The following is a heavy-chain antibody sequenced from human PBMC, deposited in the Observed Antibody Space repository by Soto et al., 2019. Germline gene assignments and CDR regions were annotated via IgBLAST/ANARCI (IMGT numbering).Heavy chain of an antibody. V-gene: IGHV2-5*02. CDR2: IYWDDDK. J-gene: IGHJ4*01. D-gene: IGHD2-2*01. CDR1: GFSLITSGVG. CDR3: AYFLVGCSSLGCSPDRFDP. Sequence: SGPTLVNPTQTLTLTCTFSGFSLITSGVGVGWIRQPPGKALEWLTLIYWDDDKRYSPSLKGRVTITKDTSKNQVVLTMTDMDPADTGIYYCAYFLVGCSSLGCSPDRFDPWSQGILVPVSS.